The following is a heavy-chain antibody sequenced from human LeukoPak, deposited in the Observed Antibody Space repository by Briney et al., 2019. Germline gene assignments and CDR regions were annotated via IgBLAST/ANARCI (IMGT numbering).Heavy chain of an antibody. CDR3: ARGTYYYGSGSNWGAFDI. Sequence: ASVKVSCKASGYTFTGYYMHWVRQAPGQGLEWMGWINPNSGGTNYAQKFQGRVTMTRDTSISTAYMELSRLRSDDTAVYYCARGTYYYGSGSNWGAFDIWGQGTMATVSS. CDR1: GYTFTGYY. J-gene: IGHJ3*02. CDR2: INPNSGGT. V-gene: IGHV1-2*02. D-gene: IGHD3-10*01.